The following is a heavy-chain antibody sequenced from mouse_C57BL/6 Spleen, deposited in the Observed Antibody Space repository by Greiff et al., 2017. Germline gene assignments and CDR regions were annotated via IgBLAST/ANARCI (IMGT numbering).Heavy chain of an antibody. CDR1: GYTFTSYW. V-gene: IGHV1-64*01. J-gene: IGHJ2*01. CDR3: ARPGYYYGSSHFDY. D-gene: IGHD1-1*01. CDR2: IHPNSGST. Sequence: VQLQQPGAELVKPGASVKLSCKASGYTFTSYWMHWVKQRPGQGLEWIGMIHPNSGSTNYNEKFKRKATLTEDKSSSTAYMQLSSLTSEDSAVYYCARPGYYYGSSHFDYWGQGTPLTVSS.